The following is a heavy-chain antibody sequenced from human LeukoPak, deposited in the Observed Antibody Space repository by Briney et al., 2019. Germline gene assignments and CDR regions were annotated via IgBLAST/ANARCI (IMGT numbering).Heavy chain of an antibody. V-gene: IGHV4-39*01. Sequence: PSETLSLTCTVSGGSISSSSYYWGWLRQPPGKGLEWIGSIYYSGSTYYNPSLKSRVTISVDTSKNQFSLKLSSVTAADTAVYYWARHGVGAYFDYWGQGTLVTVSS. CDR3: ARHGVGAYFDY. J-gene: IGHJ4*02. CDR2: IYYSGST. D-gene: IGHD1-26*01. CDR1: GGSISSSSYY.